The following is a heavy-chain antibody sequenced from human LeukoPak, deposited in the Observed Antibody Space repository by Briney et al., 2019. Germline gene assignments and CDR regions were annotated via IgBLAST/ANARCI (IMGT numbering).Heavy chain of an antibody. D-gene: IGHD3-16*01. Sequence: ASVKVSCKASGFTFTSSAMHWVRQAPGQRLEWMGWINAGNGNTKYSQKFQGRVTITRDTSASTAYMELSSLRSEDTAVYYCARESKGEHPYNWFDPWGQGTLVTVSS. V-gene: IGHV1-3*01. CDR3: ARESKGEHPYNWFDP. CDR1: GFTFTSSA. CDR2: INAGNGNT. J-gene: IGHJ5*02.